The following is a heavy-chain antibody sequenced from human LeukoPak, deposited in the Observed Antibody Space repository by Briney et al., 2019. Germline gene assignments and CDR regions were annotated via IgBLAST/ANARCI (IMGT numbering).Heavy chain of an antibody. Sequence: GGPLRLSCAASGFTFSDYYMSWIRQAPGKGLEWVSYISSSSSYTNYADSVKGRFTISRDNAKNSLYLQMNSLRAEDTAVYYCARDRVRRQLVRDYYYYGMDVWGQGTTVTVSS. V-gene: IGHV3-11*05. CDR1: GFTFSDYY. J-gene: IGHJ6*02. D-gene: IGHD6-13*01. CDR3: ARDRVRRQLVRDYYYYGMDV. CDR2: ISSSSSYT.